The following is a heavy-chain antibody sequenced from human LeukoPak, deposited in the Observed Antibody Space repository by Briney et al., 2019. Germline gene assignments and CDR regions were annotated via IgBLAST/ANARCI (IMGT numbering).Heavy chain of an antibody. Sequence: SQTLSLTCAISGDSVSSNSSAWNCIRQSPSRGLEWLGRTYYRSKWYNDYAVSVKSRITIKPDTSKNQFSLQLNSVTPEDTAVYFCARGDCSGGICYSDSAFDVWGQGTMVTVSS. CDR1: GDSVSSNSSA. D-gene: IGHD2-15*01. J-gene: IGHJ3*01. CDR2: TYYRSKWYN. CDR3: ARGDCSGGICYSDSAFDV. V-gene: IGHV6-1*01.